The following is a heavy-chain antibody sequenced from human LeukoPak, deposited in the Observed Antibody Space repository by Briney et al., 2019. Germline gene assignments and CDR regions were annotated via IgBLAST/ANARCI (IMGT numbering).Heavy chain of an antibody. D-gene: IGHD3-22*01. V-gene: IGHV4-38-2*02. CDR1: GYSISSGYY. Sequence: SETLSLTCTVSGYSISSGYYWGWIRQPPGKGLEWIGSIYHSGSTYYNPSLKSRVTISVDTSKNQFSLKLSSVTAADTAVYYCARVGPPRSPVKWLLHGYFDYWGQGTLVTVSS. CDR3: ARVGPPRSPVKWLLHGYFDY. CDR2: IYHSGST. J-gene: IGHJ4*02.